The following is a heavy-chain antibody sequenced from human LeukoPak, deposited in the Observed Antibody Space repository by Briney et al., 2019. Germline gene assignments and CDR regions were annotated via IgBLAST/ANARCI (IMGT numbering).Heavy chain of an antibody. CDR3: ARTKGSSGWYFAMAYFDY. CDR1: GYTFTSYG. V-gene: IGHV1-18*01. D-gene: IGHD6-19*01. CDR2: ISAYNGNT. J-gene: IGHJ4*02. Sequence: ASVKVSCKASGYTFTSYGISWVRQAPGQGLEWMGWISAYNGNTSYAQKLQGRVTMTTDTSTSTAYMELRSLRSDDTAVYYCARTKGSSGWYFAMAYFDYWGQGTLVTVSS.